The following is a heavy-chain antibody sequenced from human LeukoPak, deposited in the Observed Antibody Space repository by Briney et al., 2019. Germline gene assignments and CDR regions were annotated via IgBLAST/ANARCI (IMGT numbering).Heavy chain of an antibody. V-gene: IGHV3-23*01. J-gene: IGHJ4*02. D-gene: IGHD2-2*01. CDR1: GFTFSNYW. CDR2: ILGLGGAGRT. CDR3: AHGTMYQLDY. Sequence: PGGSLRLSCAASGFTFSNYWMHWVRQAPGKGLEWVSGILGLGGAGRTYYADSVKGRFTISGDNSKNTLYLQMNSLRAEDTAVYYCAHGTMYQLDYWGQGTLVTVSS.